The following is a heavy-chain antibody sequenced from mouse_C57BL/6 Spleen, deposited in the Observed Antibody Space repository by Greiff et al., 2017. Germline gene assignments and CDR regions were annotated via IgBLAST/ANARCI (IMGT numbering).Heavy chain of an antibody. CDR1: GFTFTDYY. V-gene: IGHV7-3*01. Sequence: EVHLVESGGGLVQPGGSLSLSCAASGFTFTDYYMSWVRQPPGKALEWLGFIRNKANGYTTEYSASVKGRFTISRDNSQSILYLQMNALRAEDSATYYCARSPLWLRRGYYFDYWGQGTTLTVAS. D-gene: IGHD2-2*01. CDR2: IRNKANGYTT. CDR3: ARSPLWLRRGYYFDY. J-gene: IGHJ2*01.